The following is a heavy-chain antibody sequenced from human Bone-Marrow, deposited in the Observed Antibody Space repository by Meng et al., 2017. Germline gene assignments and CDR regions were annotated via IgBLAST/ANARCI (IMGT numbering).Heavy chain of an antibody. Sequence: VGAGGGLVHAVGSLSLYCAASGFNFSSYWMHWVRQAPGKGLVWVSRINSDGSSTSYADSMKGQFTISRDNAKNTLYLQMNSLRAEDTAVYYCARDPYYYDSSGYYDYWGQGTLVTVSS. J-gene: IGHJ4*02. CDR3: ARDPYYYDSSGYYDY. CDR2: INSDGSST. CDR1: GFNFSSYW. D-gene: IGHD3-22*01. V-gene: IGHV3/OR16-13*01.